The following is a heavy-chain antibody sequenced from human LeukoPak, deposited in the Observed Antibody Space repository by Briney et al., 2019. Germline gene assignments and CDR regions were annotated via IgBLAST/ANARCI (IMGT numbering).Heavy chain of an antibody. CDR2: IYYSGST. D-gene: IGHD4-17*01. CDR3: ARQSYGDYAYFDL. Sequence: SETLSLTCTVSGGSISSGDYYWCWLRQPPGKGLEWVGYIYYSGSTYNNPSLKRRVTISLDTSKNQFSLKLSSVTAADTAVYYCARQSYGDYAYFDLWGSGTLVTVSS. J-gene: IGHJ2*01. V-gene: IGHV4-30-4*01. CDR1: GGSISSGDYY.